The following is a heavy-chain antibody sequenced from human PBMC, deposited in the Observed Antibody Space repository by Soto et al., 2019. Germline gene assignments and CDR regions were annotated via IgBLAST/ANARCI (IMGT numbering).Heavy chain of an antibody. J-gene: IGHJ6*02. Sequence: QVQLQESGPGLVKPSETLSLTCTVSGGSVSSGSFYWGWIRQPPGKGLEWIGYIYDSGNTNYNPSPKGRVTILVDTSKNQFPLKLSFVTAADTAMYYCARTYSWGSGRGRSMDVWGQGTTVIVS. D-gene: IGHD3-10*01. CDR1: GGSVSSGSFY. CDR2: IYDSGNT. CDR3: ARTYSWGSGRGRSMDV. V-gene: IGHV4-61*01.